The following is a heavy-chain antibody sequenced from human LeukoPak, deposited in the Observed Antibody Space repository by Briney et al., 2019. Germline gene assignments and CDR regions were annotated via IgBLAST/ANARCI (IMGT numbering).Heavy chain of an antibody. V-gene: IGHV3-48*02. Sequence: WLSYISISGTAIIYADSVRGRFTVSRDNAKDSQYLQMNSLRDEDTAVYYCARDGGYSAFDIWGQGTKVTVSS. J-gene: IGHJ3*02. CDR2: ISISGTAI. CDR3: ARDGGYSAFDI. D-gene: IGHD5-12*01.